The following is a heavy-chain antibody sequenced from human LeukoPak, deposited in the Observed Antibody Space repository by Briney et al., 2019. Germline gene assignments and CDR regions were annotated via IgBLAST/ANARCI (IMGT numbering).Heavy chain of an antibody. CDR3: ASSSPSYCDILTGYSPAAPYYMDV. D-gene: IGHD3-9*01. Sequence: PSETLSLTCTVSGGSISSYYWSWIRQPPGKGLEWIGYIYYSGSTNYNPSLKSRVTISVDTSKNQFSLKLSSVTAADTAVYYCASSSPSYCDILTGYSPAAPYYMDVWGKGTTVTISS. V-gene: IGHV4-59*01. CDR2: IYYSGST. J-gene: IGHJ6*03. CDR1: GGSISSYY.